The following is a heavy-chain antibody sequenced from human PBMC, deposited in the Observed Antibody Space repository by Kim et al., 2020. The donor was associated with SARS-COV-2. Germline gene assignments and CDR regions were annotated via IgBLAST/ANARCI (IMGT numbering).Heavy chain of an antibody. CDR2: IKQDGSEK. J-gene: IGHJ6*02. V-gene: IGHV3-7*01. Sequence: GGSLRLSCAASGFTFSSYWMSWVRQAPGKGLEWVANIKQDGSEKYYVDSVKGRFTISRDNAKNSLYLQMNSLRAEDTAVYYCARDRRYDFWSGFPLYYYGMDVWGQGTTVTVSS. CDR3: ARDRRYDFWSGFPLYYYGMDV. CDR1: GFTFSSYW. D-gene: IGHD3-3*01.